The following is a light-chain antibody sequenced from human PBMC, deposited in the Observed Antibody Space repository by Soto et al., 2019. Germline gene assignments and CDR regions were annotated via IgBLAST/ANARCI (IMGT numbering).Light chain of an antibody. CDR2: EVS. CDR3: SSYTSSTTLEGVV. J-gene: IGLJ3*02. Sequence: QSALTQPASVSGSPGQSITISCTGTSSDVGGYNSVSWYQQHPGKAPKLMIYEVSNRPSGVSNRFSGSKSGNTASLTISGLQAEDEADYYCSSYTSSTTLEGVVFGGGTKLTVL. V-gene: IGLV2-14*01. CDR1: SSDVGGYNS.